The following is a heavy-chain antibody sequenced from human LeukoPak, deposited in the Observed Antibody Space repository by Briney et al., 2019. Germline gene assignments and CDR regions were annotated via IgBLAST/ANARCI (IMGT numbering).Heavy chain of an antibody. CDR2: ISGSGGST. Sequence: GGSLRLSCAASGFTFSSYAMSWVRQAPGKGLEGVSAISGSGGSTYYADSVKGRFTISRDNSKNTLYLQMNSLRAEDTAVYYCAPRPGYCSSTSCYDFDYWGQGTLVTVSS. CDR3: APRPGYCSSTSCYDFDY. CDR1: GFTFSSYA. J-gene: IGHJ4*02. V-gene: IGHV3-23*01. D-gene: IGHD2-2*01.